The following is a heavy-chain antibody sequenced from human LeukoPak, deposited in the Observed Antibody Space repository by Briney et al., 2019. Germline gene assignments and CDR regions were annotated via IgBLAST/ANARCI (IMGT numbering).Heavy chain of an antibody. J-gene: IGHJ3*02. V-gene: IGHV3-48*04. Sequence: GGSLRLSCTASGFTFSNYWMNWVRQAPGKGLEWVSYISSSGSTIYYADSVKGRFTISRDNAKNSLYLQMNSLRAEDTAVYYCARTIWSGYSADAFDIWGQGTMVTVSS. CDR1: GFTFSNYW. CDR3: ARTIWSGYSADAFDI. CDR2: ISSSGSTI. D-gene: IGHD3-3*01.